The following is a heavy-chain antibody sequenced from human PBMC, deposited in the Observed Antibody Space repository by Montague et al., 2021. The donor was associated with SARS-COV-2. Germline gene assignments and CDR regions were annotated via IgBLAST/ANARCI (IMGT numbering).Heavy chain of an antibody. CDR2: IDDSGST. CDR1: GDSVISDKYY. Sequence: SETLSLTCTVTGDSVISDKYYWSCIRQPLGKGLEWIGVIDDSGSTSYNSSLDSRVTITIDTSKNQFSLNLMSVTTADTAVYYYVKGSGYPWGQGTLVTVSS. D-gene: IGHD3-22*01. CDR3: VKGSGYP. V-gene: IGHV4-61*01. J-gene: IGHJ5*02.